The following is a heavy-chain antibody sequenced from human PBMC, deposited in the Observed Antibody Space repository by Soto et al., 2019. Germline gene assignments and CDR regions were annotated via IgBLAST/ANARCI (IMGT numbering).Heavy chain of an antibody. CDR3: ARAKTDVYYYYYYGMDV. CDR1: GFTFSSYW. V-gene: IGHV3-74*01. J-gene: IGHJ6*02. Sequence: GGSLRLSCAASGFTFSSYWMHWVRQAPGKGLVWVSRINSDGSSTSYADSVKGRFTISRDNAKNTLYLQMNSLRAEDTAVYYCARAKTDVYYYYYYGMDVWGQGTTVTVSS. CDR2: INSDGSST.